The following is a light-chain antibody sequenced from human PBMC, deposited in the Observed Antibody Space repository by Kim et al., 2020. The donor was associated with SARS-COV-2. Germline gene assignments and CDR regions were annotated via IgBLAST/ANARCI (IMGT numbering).Light chain of an antibody. CDR1: SSDVGGYNY. CDR3: SSYTSSSVV. J-gene: IGLJ2*01. V-gene: IGLV2-14*03. Sequence: PGQSITISCTGTSSDVGGYNYVSWYQQHPGKAPKLMIYDVSNRPSGVSNRFSGSKSGNTASLTISGLQAEDEAEYYCSSYTSSSVVFGGGTKLTVL. CDR2: DVS.